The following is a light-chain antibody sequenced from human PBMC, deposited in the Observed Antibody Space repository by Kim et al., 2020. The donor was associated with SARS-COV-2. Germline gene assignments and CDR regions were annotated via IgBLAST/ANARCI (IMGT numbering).Light chain of an antibody. V-gene: IGLV3-19*01. CDR3: NSRDSNDNVV. CDR1: SLRSYY. Sequence: SSELTQDPAVSVALVQTVRITCQGDSLRSYYATWYQQKPGQAPILVIYGKNNRPSGFPDRFSGSSSGNTASLTITGTQADDEADYYCNSRDSNDNVVFGGGTKLTVL. J-gene: IGLJ2*01. CDR2: GKN.